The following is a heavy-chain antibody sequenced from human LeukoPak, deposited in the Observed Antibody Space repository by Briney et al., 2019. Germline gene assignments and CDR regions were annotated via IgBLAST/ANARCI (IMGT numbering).Heavy chain of an antibody. CDR3: AIEGYYYGMDV. CDR1: GFTFSSSS. Sequence: PGGSLRLSCAASGFTFSSSSIHWVRQAPGKGLEWVAVIWYDGSNKYYADSVKGRFTISRDNSKNTLYLQMNSLRAEDTAVYYCAIEGYYYGMDVWGQGTTVTVSS. CDR2: IWYDGSNK. V-gene: IGHV3-33*01. J-gene: IGHJ6*02.